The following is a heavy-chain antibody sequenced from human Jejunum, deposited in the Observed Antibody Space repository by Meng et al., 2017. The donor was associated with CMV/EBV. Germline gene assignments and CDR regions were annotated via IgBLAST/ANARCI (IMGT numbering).Heavy chain of an antibody. Sequence: HPAAAAPGLVRPSQTLSLTCTASGASISSGDFCWSWIRQPPGKGLEYIGYIDNRGSTYYNPSLKSRVTMSMDTSKNQFSLKLTSVTAADTAVYYCARGYSSGWNYFHYWGQGTLVTVSS. CDR2: IDNRGST. V-gene: IGHV4-30-4*01. D-gene: IGHD6-19*01. CDR3: ARGYSSGWNYFHY. J-gene: IGHJ4*02. CDR1: GASISSGDFC.